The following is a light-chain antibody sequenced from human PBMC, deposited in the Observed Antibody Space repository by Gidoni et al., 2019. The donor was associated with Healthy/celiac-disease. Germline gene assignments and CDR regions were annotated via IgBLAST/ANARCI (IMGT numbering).Light chain of an antibody. Sequence: DIQMTQSPSSLSASVGDRVTITCRASQSISSYLNWYQQKPGKAPKLLIYAASSLQSGVPSRFSGSGSGTDFTLTISSLQPLDFATYYCQQSYSTPMYTFGQXTKLEIK. CDR1: QSISSY. J-gene: IGKJ2*01. CDR2: AAS. CDR3: QQSYSTPMYT. V-gene: IGKV1-39*01.